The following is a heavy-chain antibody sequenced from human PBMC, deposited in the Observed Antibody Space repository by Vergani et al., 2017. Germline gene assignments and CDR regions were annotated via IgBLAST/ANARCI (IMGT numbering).Heavy chain of an antibody. CDR1: GYTFTGYY. Sequence: QVQLVQSGAEVKKPGASVKVSCKASGYTFTGYYMHWVRQAPGQGLEWMGWINPNSGGTNYAQKLQGRVTMTTDTSTSTAYMELRSLRSDDTAVYYCARDSSWTGNWFDPWGQGTLVTVSS. CDR3: ARDSSWTGNWFDP. CDR2: INPNSGGT. J-gene: IGHJ5*02. D-gene: IGHD6-13*01. V-gene: IGHV1-2*02.